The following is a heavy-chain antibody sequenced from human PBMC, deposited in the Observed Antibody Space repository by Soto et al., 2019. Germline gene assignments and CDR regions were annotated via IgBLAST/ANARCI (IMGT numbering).Heavy chain of an antibody. Sequence: QVQLVQSGAEVKKPGSSVKVSCKASGGTFSSYAISWVRQAPGQGLEWMGGIIPIFGTANYAQKFQGRVTITADESTSTAYMELSSLRSEYTAVYYCARSYKSGGYDILTGYFDYWGRGTLFTVSS. J-gene: IGHJ4*02. CDR1: GGTFSSYA. D-gene: IGHD3-9*01. V-gene: IGHV1-69*01. CDR2: IIPIFGTA. CDR3: ARSYKSGGYDILTGYFDY.